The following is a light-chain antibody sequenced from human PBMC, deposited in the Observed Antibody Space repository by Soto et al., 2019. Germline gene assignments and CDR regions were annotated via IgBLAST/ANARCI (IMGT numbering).Light chain of an antibody. CDR3: QSYDSSLSGSWV. J-gene: IGLJ3*02. Sequence: QPVLTQPPSVSGDPGQRVTISCTGSSSNIGAGYDVHWYQQLPGTAPKLLIYGNSNRPSGVPDRFSGSKSGTSASLAITGLQAEDEADYYCQSYDSSLSGSWVFGGGTKLTVL. CDR1: SSNIGAGYD. V-gene: IGLV1-40*01. CDR2: GNS.